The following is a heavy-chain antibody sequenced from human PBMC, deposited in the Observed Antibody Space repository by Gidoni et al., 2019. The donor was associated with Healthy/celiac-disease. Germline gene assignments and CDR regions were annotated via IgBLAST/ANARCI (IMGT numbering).Heavy chain of an antibody. J-gene: IGHJ4*02. V-gene: IGHV3-30*04. Sequence: QVQLVESGGGVVQPGRSLRLSCAASGFTFSSYAMHWVRQAPGKGLEWVAVISYDGSNTYYADSVKGRFTISRDNSKNTLYLQMNSLRAEDTAVYYCAGDIVATMSVYWGQGTLVTVSS. CDR2: ISYDGSNT. CDR1: GFTFSSYA. D-gene: IGHD5-12*01. CDR3: AGDIVATMSVY.